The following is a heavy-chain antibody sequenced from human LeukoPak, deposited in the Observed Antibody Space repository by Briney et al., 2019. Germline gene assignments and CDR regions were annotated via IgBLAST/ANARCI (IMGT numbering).Heavy chain of an antibody. CDR1: GFTFRNYW. J-gene: IGHJ4*02. D-gene: IGHD3/OR15-3a*01. CDR2: ISSDGSST. V-gene: IGHV3-74*01. Sequence: GGSLRLSCAVSGFTFRNYWMHWVRQAPGKGLVWVSCISSDGSSTNYADSVKGRFSISRDNAKNTLYLHMNSLRVEDTAQYYCARPMISVMSLGADFWGQASLVTVSS. CDR3: ARPMISVMSLGADF.